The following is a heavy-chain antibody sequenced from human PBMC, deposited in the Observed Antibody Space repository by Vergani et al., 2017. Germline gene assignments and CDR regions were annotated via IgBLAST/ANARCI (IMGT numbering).Heavy chain of an antibody. D-gene: IGHD3-10*01. CDR3: ARGNYYGSGTYVDP. Sequence: EVQLVESGGGLVQPGGSLRLSCAASGFTFSSYSMNWVRQAPGKGLEWVSHIYSGDETYYADSVKGRVTISRDASKTTLHLQINNLRVEDAAVYYCARGNYYGSGTYVDPWGQGTLVTVSS. CDR2: IYSGDET. J-gene: IGHJ5*02. V-gene: IGHV3-66*02. CDR1: GFTFSSYS.